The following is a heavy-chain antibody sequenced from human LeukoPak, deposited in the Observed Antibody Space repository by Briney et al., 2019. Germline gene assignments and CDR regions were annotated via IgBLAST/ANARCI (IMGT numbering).Heavy chain of an antibody. Sequence: SETLSLTCTVSGGSISSYYWSWIRQPPGKGLEWIGYIYYSGSTNYNPSLKSRVTISVDTSKNQFSLKLSSVTAADTAVYYCAREGIEAAAGPGSAFDIWGQGTMVTVSS. CDR3: AREGIEAAAGPGSAFDI. V-gene: IGHV4-59*12. D-gene: IGHD6-13*01. J-gene: IGHJ3*02. CDR2: IYYSGST. CDR1: GGSISSYY.